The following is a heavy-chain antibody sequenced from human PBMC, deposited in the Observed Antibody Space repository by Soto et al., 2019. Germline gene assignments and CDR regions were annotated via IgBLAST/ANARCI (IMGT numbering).Heavy chain of an antibody. Sequence: SVKVSCKASGGTFSRNTISWVRQAPGQGLEWMGGIMPIFGSANYAQKFQGRVTITADENTRTVYMELSRLRSEDTAVYYCARQFDSDTTGYYYAYWGQGTLVTVSS. CDR3: ARQFDSDTTGYYYAY. V-gene: IGHV1-69*13. D-gene: IGHD3-22*01. CDR2: IMPIFGSA. CDR1: GGTFSRNT. J-gene: IGHJ4*02.